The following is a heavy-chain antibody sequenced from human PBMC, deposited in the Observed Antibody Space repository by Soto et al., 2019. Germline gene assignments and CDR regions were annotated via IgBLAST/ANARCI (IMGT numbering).Heavy chain of an antibody. CDR2: ISGSGGST. J-gene: IGHJ4*01. CDR3: AKARSPAGYSDYYFDY. D-gene: IGHD6-13*01. V-gene: IGHV3-23*01. CDR1: GFTFGSYA. Sequence: GGSLRLSCAASGFTFGSYAMSWVGQAPGKGLEWVSAISGSGGSTYYADSVKGRFTISRDNSKNTLYLQMNSLRAEDTAVYYCAKARSPAGYSDYYFDYWGQGTLVTVSS.